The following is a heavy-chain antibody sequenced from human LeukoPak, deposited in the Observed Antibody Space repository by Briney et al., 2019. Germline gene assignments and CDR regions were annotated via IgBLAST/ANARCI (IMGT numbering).Heavy chain of an antibody. D-gene: IGHD6-6*01. Sequence: GGSLRLSCAASGFTFSSYSMNWVRQAPGKGLEWVSYISSSGTTMYYADSVKGRFTISRDNAKNSLYLQMDSLRAEDTAVYYCARVSGSSSDWGQGTLVTVSS. V-gene: IGHV3-48*04. J-gene: IGHJ4*02. CDR1: GFTFSSYS. CDR3: ARVSGSSSD. CDR2: ISSSGTTM.